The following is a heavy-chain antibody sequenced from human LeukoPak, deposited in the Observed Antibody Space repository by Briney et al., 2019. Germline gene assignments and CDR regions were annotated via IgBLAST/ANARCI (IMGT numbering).Heavy chain of an antibody. J-gene: IGHJ5*02. CDR1: GGSISSSSYY. CDR3: ARPRWNCYNWFDP. Sequence: SETLSLTCTVSGGSISSSSYYWGWIRQPPGKGLEWIGSIYYSGSTYYNPSLKSRVTISVDTSKNQFSLKLTSVTAADTAVYYCARPRWNCYNWFDPWGQGTLVTVSS. V-gene: IGHV4-39*01. CDR2: IYYSGST. D-gene: IGHD2-21*01.